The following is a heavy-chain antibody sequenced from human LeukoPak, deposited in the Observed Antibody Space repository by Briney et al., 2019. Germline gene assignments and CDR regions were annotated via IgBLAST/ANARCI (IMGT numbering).Heavy chain of an antibody. J-gene: IGHJ4*02. CDR2: ISYDGSNQ. CDR1: GFAFSTYA. CDR3: AKARGSGYAEYYFDY. D-gene: IGHD5-12*01. Sequence: GGSLRLSCAASGFAFSTYAMHWVRQAPGKGLEWVAIISYDGSNQYYADSVKGRFTISRDNSKNTLYLQMNSLRAEDTAVYYCAKARGSGYAEYYFDYWGQGTLVTVSS. V-gene: IGHV3-30*18.